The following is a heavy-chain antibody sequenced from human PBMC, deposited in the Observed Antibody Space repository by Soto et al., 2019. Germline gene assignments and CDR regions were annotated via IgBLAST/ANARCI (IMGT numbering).Heavy chain of an antibody. D-gene: IGHD2-15*01. V-gene: IGHV3-30*18. CDR1: GFTFSSFG. CDR3: AKGQYCSGGSCYFNPSDY. Sequence: QVQLVESGGGVVQPGRSLRLSCAASGFTFSSFGMHWVRQAPGKGLEWVAVISYDGSNKKYADSVKGRFTISRDNSKNTLYLQMNSLRVEDTAVYYCAKGQYCSGGSCYFNPSDYWGLGSLVTVSS. J-gene: IGHJ4*02. CDR2: ISYDGSNK.